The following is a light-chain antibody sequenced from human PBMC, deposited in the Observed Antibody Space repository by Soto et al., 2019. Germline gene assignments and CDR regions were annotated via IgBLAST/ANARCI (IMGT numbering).Light chain of an antibody. J-gene: IGKJ3*01. CDR3: QQYNNWPRT. V-gene: IGKV3-15*01. CDR2: GAS. Sequence: EIVMTQSQATLSVSPGERANLSCRANQSVSSNLAWYQQKPGQAPRLLIYGASTRATGISARFSVSGSGTEFTLTSISLQSEDFAVYYFQQYNNWPRTFGPGTKVDIK. CDR1: QSVSSN.